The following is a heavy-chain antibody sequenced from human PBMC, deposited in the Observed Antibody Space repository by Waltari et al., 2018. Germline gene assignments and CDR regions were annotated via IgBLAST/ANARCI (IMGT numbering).Heavy chain of an antibody. J-gene: IGHJ4*02. Sequence: HLVESGGGSVQPGGSLRLSCAAFGFTFRNFWMRWVRQAPGKGLEWVASIKQDGSEKQYVDSVKGRFTVSRDNAKNSLYLQMNTLGAEDTAVYYCTTLSVTKTSDYWGQGTLVTVSS. CDR1: GFTFRNFW. D-gene: IGHD4-4*01. CDR3: TTLSVTKTSDY. V-gene: IGHV3-7*01. CDR2: IKQDGSEK.